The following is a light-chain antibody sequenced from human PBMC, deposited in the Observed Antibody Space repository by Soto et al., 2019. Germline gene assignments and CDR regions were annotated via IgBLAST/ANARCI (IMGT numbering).Light chain of an antibody. CDR3: QQYGSSPWT. CDR2: GAT. Sequence: EVVMTQSPATLSVSPGERATLSCRASQTVSSNYLAWCQQRPGQAPRLLIYGATNRATGIPDRFTGSGSGTDFTLTISRLEPEDFAVYYCQQYGSSPWTFGQGTKVDIK. V-gene: IGKV3-20*01. CDR1: QTVSSNY. J-gene: IGKJ1*01.